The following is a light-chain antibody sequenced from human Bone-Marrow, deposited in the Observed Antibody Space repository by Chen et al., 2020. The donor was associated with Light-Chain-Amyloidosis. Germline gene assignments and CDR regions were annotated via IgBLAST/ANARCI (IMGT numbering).Light chain of an antibody. Sequence: SYVLTQPSSVSVAPGQTATIACGGNNIGSTSVHWYQQTPGQAPILVVYDDSDRPSGIPARLSGSNAGNEATLTISRVEAGDEADYYCQVWDRSSDRPVFGGGTKLTVL. J-gene: IGLJ3*02. CDR1: NIGSTS. CDR3: QVWDRSSDRPV. CDR2: DDS. V-gene: IGLV3-21*02.